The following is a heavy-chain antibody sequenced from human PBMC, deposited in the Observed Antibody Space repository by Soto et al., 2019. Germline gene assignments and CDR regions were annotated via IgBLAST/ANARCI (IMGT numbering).Heavy chain of an antibody. CDR1: GFTFSSYG. J-gene: IGHJ3*02. Sequence: GGSLRLSCAASGFTFSSYGMHWVRQAPGKGLEWVALIWFDGSDKYYTESVKGRFTISRDNSKSTLYLQMNSLRAEDTAVYYCARLYCSAASCYSVAAFDIRGQGTMVTVSS. V-gene: IGHV3-33*01. CDR3: ARLYCSAASCYSVAAFDI. CDR2: IWFDGSDK. D-gene: IGHD2-15*01.